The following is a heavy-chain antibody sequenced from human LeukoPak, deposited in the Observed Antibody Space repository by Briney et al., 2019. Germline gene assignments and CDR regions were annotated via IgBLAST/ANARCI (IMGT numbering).Heavy chain of an antibody. CDR2: IYYSGST. Sequence: SETLSLTCTVSGGSISSGGYYWSWIRQHPGKGLEWIGYIYYSGSTYYNPSLKSRVTISVDTSKNQFSLKLSSVTAAETAVYYCARAALDSSGYSVFDYWGQGTLVTVSS. D-gene: IGHD3-22*01. CDR3: ARAALDSSGYSVFDY. J-gene: IGHJ4*02. V-gene: IGHV4-31*03. CDR1: GGSISSGGYY.